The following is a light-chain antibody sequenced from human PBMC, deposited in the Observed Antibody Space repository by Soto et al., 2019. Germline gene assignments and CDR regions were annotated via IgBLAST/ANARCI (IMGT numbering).Light chain of an antibody. CDR1: QSVSDR. J-gene: IGKJ5*01. Sequence: EIVMTQSPATLSVSPGERSTLSCRASQSVSDRVVWYQQKSGQAPSLLIYAASTRAAGVPARFIGSGSGTEFTLTISSLQSEDFAVYYCQQYNNWPPITFGQGTRLEIK. CDR2: AAS. CDR3: QQYNNWPPIT. V-gene: IGKV3-15*01.